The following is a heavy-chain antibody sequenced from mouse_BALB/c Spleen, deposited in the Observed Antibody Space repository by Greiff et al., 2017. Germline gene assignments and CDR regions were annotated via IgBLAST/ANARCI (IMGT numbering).Heavy chain of an antibody. J-gene: IGHJ4*01. CDR2: IWSGGST. Sequence: VKVVESGPGLVQPSQSLSITCTVSGFSLTSYGVHWVRQSPGKGLEWLGVIWSGGSTDYNAAFISRLSISKDNSKSQVFFKMNSLQADDTAIYYCARWYGNGNYYAMDYWGQGTSVTVSS. V-gene: IGHV2-4-1*01. CDR1: GFSLTSYG. CDR3: ARWYGNGNYYAMDY. D-gene: IGHD2-10*02.